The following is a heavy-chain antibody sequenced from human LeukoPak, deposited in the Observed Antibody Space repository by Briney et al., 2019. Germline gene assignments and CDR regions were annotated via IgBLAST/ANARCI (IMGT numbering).Heavy chain of an antibody. CDR2: ISSSGSTI. J-gene: IGHJ4*02. Sequence: QPGGSLRLSCAASGFTFSSYEMNWVRQAPGKGLEWVSYISSSGSTIYYADSVKGRFTISRDNAKNSLYLQMNSLRAEDTAVYYCARVVPAAPFDYWGQGTLVTVSS. CDR3: ARVVPAAPFDY. V-gene: IGHV3-48*03. D-gene: IGHD2-2*01. CDR1: GFTFSSYE.